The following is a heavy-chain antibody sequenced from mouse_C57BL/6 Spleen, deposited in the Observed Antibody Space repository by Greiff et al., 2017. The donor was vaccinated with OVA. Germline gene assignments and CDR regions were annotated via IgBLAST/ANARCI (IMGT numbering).Heavy chain of an antibody. J-gene: IGHJ3*01. CDR2: ISSGSSTI. CDR1: GFTFSDYG. D-gene: IGHD1-1*01. V-gene: IGHV5-17*01. CDR3: ARTEYYGSSYVTWFAY. Sequence: EVQLQESGGGLVKPGGSLKLSCAASGFTFSDYGMHWVRQAPEKGLEWVAYISSGSSTIYYADTVKGRFTISRDNAKNTLFLQMTSLRSEDTAMYYCARTEYYGSSYVTWFAYWGQGTLVTVSA.